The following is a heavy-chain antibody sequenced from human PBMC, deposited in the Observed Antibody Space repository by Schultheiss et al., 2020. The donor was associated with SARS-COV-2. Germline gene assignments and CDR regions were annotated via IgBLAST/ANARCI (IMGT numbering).Heavy chain of an antibody. J-gene: IGHJ4*02. D-gene: IGHD4-17*01. Sequence: SETLSLTCTVSGGSISSGGYYWSWIRQHPGKGLEWIGYIYYSGSTNYNPSLKSRVTISVDTSKNQFSLKLSSVTAADTAVYYCARWSDLETVTSNYFDYWGQGTLVTVSS. CDR3: ARWSDLETVTSNYFDY. CDR2: IYYSGST. CDR1: GGSISSGGYY. V-gene: IGHV4-61*08.